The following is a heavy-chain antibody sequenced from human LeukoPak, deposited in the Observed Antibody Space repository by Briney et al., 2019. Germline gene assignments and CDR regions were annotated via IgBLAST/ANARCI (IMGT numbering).Heavy chain of an antibody. D-gene: IGHD2-15*01. CDR1: GFTFSSYW. V-gene: IGHV3-7*01. CDR3: ARDRVVVVAGYWYFNL. CDR2: IKQDGSEK. J-gene: IGHJ2*01. Sequence: GGSLRLSCAASGFTFSSYWMSWVRQAPGKGLEWVANIKQDGSEKYYVDSVKGRFTISRDNAKNSLYLQMNSLRAEDTAVYYCARDRVVVVAGYWYFNLWGRGTLVTVSS.